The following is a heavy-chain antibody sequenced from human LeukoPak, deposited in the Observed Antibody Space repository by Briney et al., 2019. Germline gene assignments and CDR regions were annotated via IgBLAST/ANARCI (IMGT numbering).Heavy chain of an antibody. CDR3: ARDALRGAVAGTENAFDI. D-gene: IGHD6-19*01. V-gene: IGHV1-46*01. CDR2: INPSGGST. J-gene: IGHJ3*02. CDR1: GYTFTSYY. Sequence: GASVKVSCKASGYTFTSYYMHWVRQAPGQGLEWMGIINPSGGSTSYAQKFQGRVTMTRDTSTSTVYMELSSLRSEDTAVYYCARDALRGAVAGTENAFDIWGQGTMVTVSS.